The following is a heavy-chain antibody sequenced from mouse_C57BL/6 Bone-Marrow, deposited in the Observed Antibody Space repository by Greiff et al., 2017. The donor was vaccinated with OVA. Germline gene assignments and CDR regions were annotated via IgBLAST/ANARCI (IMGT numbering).Heavy chain of an antibody. CDR1: GYAFSSSW. Sequence: QVQLQQSGPELVKPGASVKISCKASGYAFSSSWMNWVKQRPGKGLEWIGRIYPGDGDTNYNGKFKGKATLTADKSSSTAYMQLSSLTSEDSAVYFCARETYDYPCAYWGQGTLVTVSA. CDR3: ARETYDYPCAY. J-gene: IGHJ3*01. D-gene: IGHD2-4*01. CDR2: IYPGDGDT. V-gene: IGHV1-82*01.